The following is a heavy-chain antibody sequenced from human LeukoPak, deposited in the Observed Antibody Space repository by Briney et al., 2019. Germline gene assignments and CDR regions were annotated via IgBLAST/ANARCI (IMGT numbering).Heavy chain of an antibody. Sequence: GASVTVSCKASGYTFTGYYMHWVRQAPGQGLEWMGWINPNSGGTNYAQKFQGRVTMTRDTSISTAYMELSSLRSEDTAVYYCASPGEGALAPYYFDYWGQGTLVTVSS. CDR3: ASPGEGALAPYYFDY. CDR1: GYTFTGYY. D-gene: IGHD7-27*01. V-gene: IGHV1-2*02. J-gene: IGHJ4*02. CDR2: INPNSGGT.